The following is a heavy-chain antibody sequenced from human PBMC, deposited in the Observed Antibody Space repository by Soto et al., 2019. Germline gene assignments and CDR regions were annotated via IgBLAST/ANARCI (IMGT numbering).Heavy chain of an antibody. J-gene: IGHJ6*02. V-gene: IGHV1-46*01. Sequence: SVKVSCKASGYTFTSYYMHWVRQAPGQGLAWMGIITPSGGSTSYAKKFQGRVTMTRDTSTSTVYMELSSLRSEDTAVYYCATYCISTHYCYGMDVWGQGTTVTSP. D-gene: IGHD2-2*01. CDR2: ITPSGGST. CDR1: GYTFTSYY. CDR3: ATYCISTHYCYGMDV.